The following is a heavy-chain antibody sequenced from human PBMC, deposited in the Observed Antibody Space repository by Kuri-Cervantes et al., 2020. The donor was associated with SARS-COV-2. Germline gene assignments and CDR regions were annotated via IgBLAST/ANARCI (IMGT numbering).Heavy chain of an antibody. CDR3: AGGPGGVFDC. CDR1: GGSFSAYY. D-gene: IGHD3-16*01. V-gene: IGHV4-34*01. J-gene: IGHJ4*02. Sequence: SETLSLTCAVYGGSFSAYYWSRIRQPPGKGLEWIGEINHSGSTNYNPSLKSRVTISVDTSKHQLSLKLSSVTAADTAVYYCAGGPGGVFDCWGQGTLVTVSS. CDR2: INHSGST.